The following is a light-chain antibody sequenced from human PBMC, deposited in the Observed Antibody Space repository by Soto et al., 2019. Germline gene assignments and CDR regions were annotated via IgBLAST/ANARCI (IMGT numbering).Light chain of an antibody. Sequence: EIVLTQSPGTLSLSPGERATLSCRASQSVSDSLLAWYQQKPGQAPRLLIYGISSRATGIPDRFSGSGSGTDFTLTISRLEPEDFAVYYCQRYGRPATFGQGTKVEIK. V-gene: IGKV3-20*01. CDR3: QRYGRPAT. CDR2: GIS. CDR1: QSVSDSL. J-gene: IGKJ1*01.